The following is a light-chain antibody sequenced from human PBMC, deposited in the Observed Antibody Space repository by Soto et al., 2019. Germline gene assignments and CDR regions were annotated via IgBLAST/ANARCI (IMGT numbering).Light chain of an antibody. J-gene: IGLJ2*01. V-gene: IGLV1-44*01. CDR2: SNN. CDR3: AAWDDSLNGPV. CDR1: SSNIGSNT. Sequence: QSVLTQPPSASGTPGQRVTISCSGSSSNIGSNTVNWYQQLPGTAPKLLIYSNNRRPSGVPDRFSGSKSGTSASLAISGLQSEDEDDYYCAAWDDSLNGPVFGGGTEPTVL.